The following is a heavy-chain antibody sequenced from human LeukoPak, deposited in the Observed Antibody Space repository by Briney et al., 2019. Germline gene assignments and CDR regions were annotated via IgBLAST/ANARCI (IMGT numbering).Heavy chain of an antibody. CDR2: IHTSGST. Sequence: SETLSLTCTVSGGSISSYYWNWIRQPAGKGLEWIGRIHTSGSTNYNPSLKSRVTVSVDTSKNQFSLKLSSVTAADTAAYYCARGKVVAGTPGQNSWDYWGQRTLVTVSS. V-gene: IGHV4-4*07. D-gene: IGHD6-19*01. CDR1: GGSISSYY. CDR3: ARGKVVAGTPGQNSWDY. J-gene: IGHJ4*02.